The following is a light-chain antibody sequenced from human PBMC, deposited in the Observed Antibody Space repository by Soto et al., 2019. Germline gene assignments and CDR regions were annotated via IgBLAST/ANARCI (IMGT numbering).Light chain of an antibody. CDR1: SSNIGRNY. J-gene: IGLJ2*01. Sequence: QSVLTQPPSASGTPGQRVTISCSGSSSNIGRNYVYWYQQLPETAPKLLIYRNNQRPSGVPDRFSGSKSGTSASLAISGLRSEDEADYYCAAWDDSLSGHVVFGGGTKLTVL. CDR2: RNN. V-gene: IGLV1-47*01. CDR3: AAWDDSLSGHVV.